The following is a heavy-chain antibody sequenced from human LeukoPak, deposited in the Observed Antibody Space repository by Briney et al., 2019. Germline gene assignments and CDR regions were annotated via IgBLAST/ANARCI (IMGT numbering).Heavy chain of an antibody. D-gene: IGHD6-19*01. J-gene: IGHJ4*02. V-gene: IGHV3-23*01. CDR1: GFTFSSFA. CDR2: ISHDGGST. Sequence: GGSLRLSCAASGFTFSSFAMSWVRQTPGKGLEWVSTISHDGGSTYFADSVKGRFTISRDNSKSTLYLQMNGLRAEDTALYFCAKDFSSGLFDYWGQGTLVAVSS. CDR3: AKDFSSGLFDY.